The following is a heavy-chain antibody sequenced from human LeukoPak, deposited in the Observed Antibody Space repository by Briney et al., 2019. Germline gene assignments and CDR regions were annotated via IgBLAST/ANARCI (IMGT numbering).Heavy chain of an antibody. D-gene: IGHD2-2*01. CDR2: ISPYNGNT. CDR1: GYTFRSYG. Sequence: ASVKVPCKASGYTFRSYGVSWVRQAPGQGLEWMGWISPYNGNTNYAQKLQGRVTMTTDTSSNTAYMELRSLGSDDTAVYYCARRGVVVPAATDDAFDIWGQGTMVTVSS. CDR3: ARRGVVVPAATDDAFDI. V-gene: IGHV1-18*01. J-gene: IGHJ3*02.